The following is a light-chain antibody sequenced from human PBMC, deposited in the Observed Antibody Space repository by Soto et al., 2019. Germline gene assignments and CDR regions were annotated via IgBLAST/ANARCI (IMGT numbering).Light chain of an antibody. CDR1: QSISSW. Sequence: DIQMTQSPSTLSASVGDRVTITCRASQSISSWLAWYQQKPGKAPNLLIYKASTLESGVPSRFSGSRSGTEFTLTISSVQPDDFASYYCQQYKSYPLTFGGGTKVDIK. V-gene: IGKV1-5*03. J-gene: IGKJ4*01. CDR2: KAS. CDR3: QQYKSYPLT.